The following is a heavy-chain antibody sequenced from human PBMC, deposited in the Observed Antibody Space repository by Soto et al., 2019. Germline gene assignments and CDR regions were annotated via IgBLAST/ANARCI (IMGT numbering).Heavy chain of an antibody. Sequence: GGSLRLSCAASGFTFSDYYMSWIRQAPGKGLEWVSYISSSSSYTNYADSVKGRFTISRDNAKNSLYLQMNSLRAEDTAVYYCARGVLWFGELSHFDYWGQGTLVTVSS. CDR2: ISSSSSYT. D-gene: IGHD3-10*01. V-gene: IGHV3-11*06. CDR3: ARGVLWFGELSHFDY. CDR1: GFTFSDYY. J-gene: IGHJ4*02.